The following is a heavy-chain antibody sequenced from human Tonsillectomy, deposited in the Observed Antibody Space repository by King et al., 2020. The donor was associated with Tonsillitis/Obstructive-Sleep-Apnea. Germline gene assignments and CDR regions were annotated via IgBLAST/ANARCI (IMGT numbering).Heavy chain of an antibody. D-gene: IGHD3-16*02. V-gene: IGHV4-31*01. CDR1: GGSISSGGYY. CDR2: IYYSGST. CDR3: ARAPGYDYIWGSYRGNYFDY. J-gene: IGHJ4*02. Sequence: VQLQESGPGLVKPSQTLSLTCTVSGGSISSGGYYWSWIRQHPGKGLEWIGYIYYSGSTYYNPSLKSLVTISVDTSKNQFSLKLSSVTAADTAVYYCARAPGYDYIWGSYRGNYFDYWGQGTLVTVSS.